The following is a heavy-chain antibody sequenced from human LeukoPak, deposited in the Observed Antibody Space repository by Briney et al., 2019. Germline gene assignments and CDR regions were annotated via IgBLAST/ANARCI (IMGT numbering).Heavy chain of an antibody. V-gene: IGHV3-30*03. Sequence: QPGGSLRLSCAASGFTFSSYGMHWVRQAPGKGLEWVAVISYDGSNKYYADSVKGRFTISRDNSKNTLYLQMNSLRAEDTAVYYCARGSSSWYFGYWGQGTLVTVSS. CDR3: ARGSSSWYFGY. CDR1: GFTFSSYG. D-gene: IGHD6-13*01. J-gene: IGHJ4*02. CDR2: ISYDGSNK.